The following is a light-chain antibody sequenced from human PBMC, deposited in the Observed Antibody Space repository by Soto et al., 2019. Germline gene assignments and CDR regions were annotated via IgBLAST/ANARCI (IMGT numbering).Light chain of an antibody. CDR1: SSNIGSNT. Sequence: QAVVTQPPSASGTPGQRVTISCSGSSSNIGSNTVNWYQQLPGTAPKLLIYSNNQRPSGVPDRFSGSKSGTSASLAISGLQSEDEADYYCAAWDDSLNALVFGGGTKLTV. V-gene: IGLV1-44*01. CDR3: AAWDDSLNALV. CDR2: SNN. J-gene: IGLJ3*02.